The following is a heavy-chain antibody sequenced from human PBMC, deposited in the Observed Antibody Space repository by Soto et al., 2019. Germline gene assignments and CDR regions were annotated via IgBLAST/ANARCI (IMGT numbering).Heavy chain of an antibody. J-gene: IGHJ4*02. CDR1: GGSMRNYF. CDR3: AAGEASSRNLAPYYLDF. D-gene: IGHD6-13*01. CDR2: IHYSGTA. Sequence: SETLSLTCTVSGGSMRNYFWTWIRQPPGKGLEWIGYIHYSGTASFFPSYNPSLRSRVTISEDTSKNQFSLKLLSVTTADTAVYFCAAGEASSRNLAPYYLDFWGQETLVTVSS. V-gene: IGHV4-59*01.